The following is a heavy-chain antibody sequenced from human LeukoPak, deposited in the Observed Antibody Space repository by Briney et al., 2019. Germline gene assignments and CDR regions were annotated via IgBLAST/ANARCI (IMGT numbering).Heavy chain of an antibody. CDR3: ARAAGYYGSGSYFRLYYFDY. D-gene: IGHD3-10*01. CDR2: IYYSGST. Sequence: SETLSLTCAVYGGSFSGYYWSWIRQPPGKGLEWIGYIYYSGSTNYNPSLKSRVTISVDTSKNQFSLKLSSVTAADTAVYYCARAAGYYGSGSYFRLYYFDYWGQGTLVTVSS. J-gene: IGHJ4*02. V-gene: IGHV4-59*01. CDR1: GGSFSGYY.